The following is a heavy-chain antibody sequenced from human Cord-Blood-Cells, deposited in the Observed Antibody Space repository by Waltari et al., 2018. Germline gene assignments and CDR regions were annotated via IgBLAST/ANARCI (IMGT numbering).Heavy chain of an antibody. Sequence: QVQLVQSGAEVKKPGASVKVSCKASGYTFTGYYMHWVRQPPGQGLEWMGWINPNSGGTNYAQKFQGRVTMTRDTSISTAYMELSRLRSDDTAVYYCARGGYSYGYIGPFDYWGQGTLVTVSS. J-gene: IGHJ4*02. V-gene: IGHV1-2*02. D-gene: IGHD5-18*01. CDR3: ARGGYSYGYIGPFDY. CDR2: INPNSGGT. CDR1: GYTFTGYY.